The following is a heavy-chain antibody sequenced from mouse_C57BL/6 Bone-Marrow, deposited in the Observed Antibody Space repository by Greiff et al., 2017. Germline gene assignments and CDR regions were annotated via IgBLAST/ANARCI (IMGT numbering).Heavy chain of an antibody. CDR2: IDPSDSYT. V-gene: IGHV1-69*01. J-gene: IGHJ1*03. CDR3: EREARSYWYFDV. CDR1: GYTFTSYW. Sequence: QVQLQQPGAELVMPGASVKLSCKASGYTFTSYWMHWVKQRPGQGLEWIGEIDPSDSYTNYNQKFKGKATLTADQSSSTASMQLTRLTSAASSFFDCEREARSYWYFDVWGTGTTVTVSS.